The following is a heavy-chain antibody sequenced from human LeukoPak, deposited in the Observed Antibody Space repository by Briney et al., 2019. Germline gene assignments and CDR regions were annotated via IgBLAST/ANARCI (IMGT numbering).Heavy chain of an antibody. V-gene: IGHV4-31*03. CDR1: GGAISSGGNY. CDR3: ARTPSRTLIAAAGTDFDF. D-gene: IGHD6-13*01. J-gene: IGHJ4*02. Sequence: SQTLSLTCTVSGGAISSGGNYWSWIRQHPGKGLGWIGYIYYSGRTYYNPSLKSRVTISVDTSKNQFSLKLSSVTAADTAVYYCARTPSRTLIAAAGTDFDFWGQGTLVTVSS. CDR2: IYYSGRT.